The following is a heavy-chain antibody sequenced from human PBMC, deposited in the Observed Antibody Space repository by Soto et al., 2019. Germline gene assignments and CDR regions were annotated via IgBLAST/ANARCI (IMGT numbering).Heavy chain of an antibody. CDR1: GFTFSSYW. V-gene: IGHV3-7*01. CDR3: AREVYCSGGSCYYFDY. J-gene: IGHJ4*02. D-gene: IGHD2-15*01. Sequence: EVQLVESGGGLVQPGGSLRLSCAASGFTFSSYWMSWVRQAPGKGLEWVANIKQDGSEKYYVDSVKGRFTISRDNAKNSLYLQMNSLRAEDTAVYYCAREVYCSGGSCYYFDYWGQGTLVTVSS. CDR2: IKQDGSEK.